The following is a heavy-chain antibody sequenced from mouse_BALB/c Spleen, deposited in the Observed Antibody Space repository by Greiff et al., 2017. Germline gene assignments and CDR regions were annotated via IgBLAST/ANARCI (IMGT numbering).Heavy chain of an antibody. CDR2: IWGDGST. CDR1: GFSLTGYG. V-gene: IGHV2-6-7*01. CDR3: ARERDYHGSSHFDY. D-gene: IGHD1-1*01. Sequence: VKLVESGPGLVAPSQSLSITCTVSGFSLTGYGVNWVRQPPGKGLAWLGMIWGDGSTDYTSALKSRLSISKDNSKSQVFLKMNSLQTDDTARYYCARERDYHGSSHFDYWGQGTTLTVSS. J-gene: IGHJ2*01.